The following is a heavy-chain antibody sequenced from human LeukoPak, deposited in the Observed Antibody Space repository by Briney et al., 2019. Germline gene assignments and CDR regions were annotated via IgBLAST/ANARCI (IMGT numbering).Heavy chain of an antibody. CDR3: ARGEEWELLYGY. D-gene: IGHD1-26*01. CDR2: INHSRST. V-gene: IGHV4-34*01. Sequence: SETLSLTCAVYGGSFSGYYWSWIRQPPGKGLEWIGEINHSRSTNYNPSLKSRVTISVDTSKNQSSLKLSSVTAADTAVYYCARGEEWELLYGYWGQGTLVTVSS. CDR1: GGSFSGYY. J-gene: IGHJ4*02.